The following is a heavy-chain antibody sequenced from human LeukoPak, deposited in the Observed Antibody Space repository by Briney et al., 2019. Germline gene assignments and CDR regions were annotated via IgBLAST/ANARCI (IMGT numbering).Heavy chain of an antibody. D-gene: IGHD4-17*01. CDR3: ARAGHDYGDSFDY. CDR2: ISGSGGST. V-gene: IGHV3-23*01. CDR1: GFTFSSYA. Sequence: GGSLRLSCAASGFTFSSYAMSWVRQAPGKGLEWVSAISGSGGSTYYADSVKGRFTISRDNSKNTLYLQMNSLRAEDTAVYYCARAGHDYGDSFDYWGQGTLVTVSS. J-gene: IGHJ4*02.